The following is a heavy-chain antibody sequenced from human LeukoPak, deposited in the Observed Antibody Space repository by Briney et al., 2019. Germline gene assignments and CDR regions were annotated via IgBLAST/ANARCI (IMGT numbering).Heavy chain of an antibody. CDR2: INTDGSST. CDR1: GFTFSSYW. J-gene: IGHJ3*02. Sequence: GGSLRLSCAASGFTFSSYWMHWVRQAPGKGLVWVSRINTDGSSTSYADSVKGRFTISRDNSKNTLYLQMNSLRAEDTAVYYCAKDRGSSPDAFDIWGQGTMVTVSS. CDR3: AKDRGSSPDAFDI. D-gene: IGHD6-6*01. V-gene: IGHV3-74*01.